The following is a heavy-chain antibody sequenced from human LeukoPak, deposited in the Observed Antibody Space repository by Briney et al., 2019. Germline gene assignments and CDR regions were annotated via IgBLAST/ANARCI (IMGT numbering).Heavy chain of an antibody. Sequence: PGGSLRLSCAASGFSFSSYSMNWVRQAPGEGLEWVSYISSDTSTIYYADSVKGRFTISRDNAKKSLYLQMNSLRAEDTAVYYCARDPVYYFDSCGYCVLWGQETLVSVS. CDR2: ISSDTSTI. J-gene: IGHJ4*02. CDR1: GFSFSSYS. CDR3: ARDPVYYFDSCGYCVL. D-gene: IGHD3-22*01. V-gene: IGHV3-48*01.